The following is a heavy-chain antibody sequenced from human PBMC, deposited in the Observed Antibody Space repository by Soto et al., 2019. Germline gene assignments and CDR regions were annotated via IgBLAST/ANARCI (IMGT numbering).Heavy chain of an antibody. CDR2: ISGSGGST. Sequence: VGSLRLSCAASGFTFSNYYMHWVRQAPGKGLEWVSGISGSGGSTDYADSVKGRFTISRDNSKNTLYLQMSSLRVEDTAVYYCVKGEYYYDSSAYYPFDYWGQGTLVTVSS. V-gene: IGHV3-64D*06. D-gene: IGHD3-22*01. CDR1: GFTFSNYY. CDR3: VKGEYYYDSSAYYPFDY. J-gene: IGHJ4*02.